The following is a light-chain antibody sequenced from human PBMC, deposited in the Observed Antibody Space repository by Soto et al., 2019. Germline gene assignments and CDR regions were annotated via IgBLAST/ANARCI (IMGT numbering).Light chain of an antibody. CDR3: CSYAGSSTLV. V-gene: IGLV2-23*01. J-gene: IGLJ2*01. CDR2: EGS. Sequence: QSALTQPASVSGSPGQSITSSCTGTSSDVGSYNLVSWYQQHPGKAPKFMIYEGSKRPSGVSNRFSGSKSGNTASLTISGLQAEDEADYYCCSYAGSSTLVFGGGTKLTVL. CDR1: SSDVGSYNL.